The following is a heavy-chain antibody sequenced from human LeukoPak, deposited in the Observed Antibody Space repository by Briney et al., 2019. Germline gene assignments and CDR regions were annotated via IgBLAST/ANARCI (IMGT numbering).Heavy chain of an antibody. CDR3: ARAPITSPFYFDC. V-gene: IGHV3-20*04. CDR2: INWSGGST. J-gene: IGHJ4*02. CDR1: GFAFDEHG. Sequence: RPGGSLRLSCTASGFAFDEHGMSWVRQVPGKGLEWGSGINWSGGSTGYSDPVRGRFTISRDNAKNSLYLQMDSLRAEDTALYYCARAPITSPFYFDCWGQGTLVTVSS. D-gene: IGHD2-2*01.